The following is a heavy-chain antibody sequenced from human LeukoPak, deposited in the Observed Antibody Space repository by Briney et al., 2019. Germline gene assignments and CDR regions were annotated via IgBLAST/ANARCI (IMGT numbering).Heavy chain of an antibody. Sequence: ASVKVSCKASGYTFTTYAMHWVRQAPGQRLEWMGWISAYNGNTNYAQKLQGRVTMTTDTSTSTAYMELRSLRSDDTAVYYCAKTGTTYFDYWGQGTLVTVSS. CDR2: ISAYNGNT. D-gene: IGHD1-1*01. CDR1: GYTFTTYA. J-gene: IGHJ4*02. CDR3: AKTGTTYFDY. V-gene: IGHV1-18*01.